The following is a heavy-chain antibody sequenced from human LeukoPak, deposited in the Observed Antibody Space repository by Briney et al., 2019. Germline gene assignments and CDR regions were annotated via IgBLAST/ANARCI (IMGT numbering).Heavy chain of an antibody. J-gene: IGHJ6*04. CDR2: IDPSDSYT. CDR1: GYSFTSYW. V-gene: IGHV5-10-1*01. Sequence: GESLKISCKGSGYSFTSYWISWVRQMPGKGLEWMGRIDPSDSYTNCSPSFQGHVTISADKSISTAYLQWSSLKASDTAMYYCARLPITMVRGDWVMDVWGKGTTVTVSS. D-gene: IGHD3-10*01. CDR3: ARLPITMVRGDWVMDV.